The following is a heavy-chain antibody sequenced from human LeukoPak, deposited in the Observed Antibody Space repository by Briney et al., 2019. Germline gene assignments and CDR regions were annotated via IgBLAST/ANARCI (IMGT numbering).Heavy chain of an antibody. D-gene: IGHD2-2*01. Sequence: ASVKVSCKASGYTFTSHYMHWVRQAPGQGLEWMGWINPNSGGTNYAQKFQGRVTMTRDTSISTAYMELSRLRSDDTAVYYCAREGVPAAPGAFDIWGQGTMVTVSS. CDR2: INPNSGGT. J-gene: IGHJ3*02. V-gene: IGHV1-2*02. CDR1: GYTFTSHY. CDR3: AREGVPAAPGAFDI.